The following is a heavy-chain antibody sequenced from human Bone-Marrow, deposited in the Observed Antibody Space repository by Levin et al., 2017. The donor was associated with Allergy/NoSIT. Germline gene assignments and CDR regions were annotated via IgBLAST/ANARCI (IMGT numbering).Heavy chain of an antibody. V-gene: IGHV3-13*05. CDR2: IGTAGDP. D-gene: IGHD3-10*01. J-gene: IGHJ6*03. Sequence: GGSLRLSCAASGFTFSSYDMHWVRQATGKGLEWVSAIGTAGDPYYPGSVKGRFTISRENAKNSLYLQMNSLRAGDTAVYYCATTYYYGSGTLNGPYYYYMDVWGKGTTVTVSS. CDR3: ATTYYYGSGTLNGPYYYYMDV. CDR1: GFTFSSYD.